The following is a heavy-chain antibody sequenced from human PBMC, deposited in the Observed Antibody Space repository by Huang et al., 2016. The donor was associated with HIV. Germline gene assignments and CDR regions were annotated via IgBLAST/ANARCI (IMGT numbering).Heavy chain of an antibody. Sequence: QVQLGESGGGVVQPEKSLRLSWAASGFVFSSYAMNWVRQAPGKGPQWVAVISNDGNNMYYSDSVKGRFIISRDNSKNTLYLQMNSLRGEDTAIYYCARGGILGTSWYRPFDYWGQGTLVTVSS. D-gene: IGHD6-13*01. CDR3: ARGGILGTSWYRPFDY. V-gene: IGHV3-30-3*01. J-gene: IGHJ4*02. CDR2: ISNDGNNM. CDR1: GFVFSSYA.